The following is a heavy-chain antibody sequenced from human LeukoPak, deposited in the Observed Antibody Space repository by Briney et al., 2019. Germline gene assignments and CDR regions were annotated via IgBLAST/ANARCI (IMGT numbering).Heavy chain of an antibody. V-gene: IGHV1-2*02. D-gene: IGHD2-15*01. CDR3: ARGGLGYCSGGSCRHVDWFDP. CDR1: GYTSTGYY. CDR2: INPNSGGT. Sequence: ASVKVSCKAPGYTSTGYYMHWVRQAPGQGLEWMGWINPNSGGTNYAQKFQGRVTMTRDTSISTAYMELSRLRSDDTAVYYCARGGLGYCSGGSCRHVDWFDPWGQGTLVTVSS. J-gene: IGHJ5*02.